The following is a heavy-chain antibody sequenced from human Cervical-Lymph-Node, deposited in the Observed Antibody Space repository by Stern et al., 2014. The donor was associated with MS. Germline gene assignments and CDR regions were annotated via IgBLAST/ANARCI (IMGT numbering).Heavy chain of an antibody. Sequence: VQLVESGGGVVQPGRSLRLSCAASGFTFSSYAMHWVRQAPGKGLEWVAFISYDGTDKYYADSVKGRFPISRDNSKNMVYLQMNSLRAEDTAVWYCARRQLWQQYYGMDVWGQGTMVTVSS. CDR1: GFTFSSYA. CDR2: ISYDGTDK. J-gene: IGHJ6*02. D-gene: IGHD5-18*01. CDR3: ARRQLWQQYYGMDV. V-gene: IGHV3-30*04.